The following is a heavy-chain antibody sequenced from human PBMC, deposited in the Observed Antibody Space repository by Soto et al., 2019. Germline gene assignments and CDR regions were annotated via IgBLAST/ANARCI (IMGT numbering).Heavy chain of an antibody. CDR2: ISGSGGST. D-gene: IGHD3-16*02. Sequence: GGSLRLSCAASGFTFSSYAMSWVRQAPGKGLEWVSAISGSGGSTYYADSVKGRFIISRDNSKNTLYLQMNSLRAEDTAVYYCAKDRADDYIWGSYRSGLDTYYYYYMDVWGKGTTVTVSS. V-gene: IGHV3-23*01. J-gene: IGHJ6*03. CDR1: GFTFSSYA. CDR3: AKDRADDYIWGSYRSGLDTYYYYYMDV.